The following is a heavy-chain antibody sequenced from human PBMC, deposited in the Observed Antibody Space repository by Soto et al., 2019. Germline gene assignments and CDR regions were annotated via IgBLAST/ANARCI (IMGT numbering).Heavy chain of an antibody. Sequence: SETLSLTCTVSGASVSTGAYYWGWVGQRPGRGLEWIGYVYESGYTYYNMSLKSRLTISLDRSNNQFSLGLTSVTAADTAVYYCVRALRHTAMVYPWFDPWGQGTLVTSPQ. CDR1: GASVSTGAYY. CDR3: VRALRHTAMVYPWFDP. V-gene: IGHV4-31*03. CDR2: VYESGYT. J-gene: IGHJ5*02. D-gene: IGHD5-18*01.